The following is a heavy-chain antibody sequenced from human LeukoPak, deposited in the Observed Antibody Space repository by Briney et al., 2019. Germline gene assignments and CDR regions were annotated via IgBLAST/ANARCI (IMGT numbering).Heavy chain of an antibody. D-gene: IGHD3-10*01. V-gene: IGHV1-69*05. Sequence: SVKVSCKASGGTFSSYAISWVRQAPGQGLEWMGGIIPIFGTASYAQKFQGRVTITTDESTSTAYMELSSLRSEDTAVYYCAREAGITMGNWFDPWGQGTLVTVSS. J-gene: IGHJ5*02. CDR1: GGTFSSYA. CDR3: AREAGITMGNWFDP. CDR2: IIPIFGTA.